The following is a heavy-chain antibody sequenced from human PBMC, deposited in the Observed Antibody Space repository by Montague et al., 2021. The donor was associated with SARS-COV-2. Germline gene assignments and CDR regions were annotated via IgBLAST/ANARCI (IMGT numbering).Heavy chain of an antibody. CDR1: GFTFSSYG. CDR3: ANEIIEVAVDWYFDL. D-gene: IGHD6-19*01. CDR2: IWYDGSNK. V-gene: IGHV3-33*06. J-gene: IGHJ2*01. Sequence: SLRLSCAASGFTFSSYGMHWVRQAPGKGLEWVAVIWYDGSNKYYADSVKGRFTISRDNSKNTLYLQMNSLRAEDTAVYYCANEIIEVAVDWYFDLWGRGTLVTVSS.